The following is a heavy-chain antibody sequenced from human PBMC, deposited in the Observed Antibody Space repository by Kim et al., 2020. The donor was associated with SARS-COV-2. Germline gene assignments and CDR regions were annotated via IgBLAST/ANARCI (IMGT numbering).Heavy chain of an antibody. J-gene: IGHJ4*02. CDR1: GGTSSNYA. D-gene: IGHD6-6*01. Sequence: SVKVSCKASGGTSSNYAISWVRQAPGQGLEYMGGIIPMTDRSNYAQKFQGRVTITADVSTSIVYMELRGLRPDDTAVYYCAGDGEDSSSNWGQGTLVTVSS. V-gene: IGHV1-69*13. CDR3: AGDGEDSSSN. CDR2: IIPMTDRS.